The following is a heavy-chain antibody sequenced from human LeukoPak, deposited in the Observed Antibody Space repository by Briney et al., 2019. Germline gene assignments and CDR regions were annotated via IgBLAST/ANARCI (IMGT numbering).Heavy chain of an antibody. V-gene: IGHV3-30-3*01. J-gene: IGHJ6*02. CDR3: ARDQSTYYYYYGMDV. CDR2: ISYDGSNK. CDR1: GFTFSSYA. Sequence: PGRSLRLSCAASGFTFSSYAMHWVRQAPGKGQEWVAVISYDGSNKYYADSVKGRFTISRDNSKNTLYLQMNSLRAEDTAVYYCARDQSTYYYYYGMDVWGQGTTVTVSS. D-gene: IGHD2-2*01.